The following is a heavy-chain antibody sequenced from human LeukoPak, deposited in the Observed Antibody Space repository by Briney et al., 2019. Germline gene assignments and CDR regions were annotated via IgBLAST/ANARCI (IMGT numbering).Heavy chain of an antibody. D-gene: IGHD3-10*01. V-gene: IGHV1-18*01. CDR2: ISAYNGNT. CDR3: ARVDYYGSGSYYRRDY. J-gene: IGHJ4*02. CDR1: GYTFTSYG. Sequence: ASVKVSCKASGYTFTSYGISWVRQAPGQGLEWMGWISAYNGNTNYVQKLQGRATMTTDTSTSTAYMELRSLRSDDTAVYYCARVDYYGSGSYYRRDYWGQGTLVTVSS.